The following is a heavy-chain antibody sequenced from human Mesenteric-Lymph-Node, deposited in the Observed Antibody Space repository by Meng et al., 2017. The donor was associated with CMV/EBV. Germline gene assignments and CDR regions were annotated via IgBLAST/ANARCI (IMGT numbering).Heavy chain of an antibody. D-gene: IGHD3-9*01. CDR1: GGSFSDYY. V-gene: IGHV4-34*01. CDR2: INHSGST. CDR3: ARAVSCSTTSCYRGSYFDLLTGYSPYYYYGMDV. J-gene: IGHJ6*02. Sequence: GSLRLSCAVYGGSFSDYYWSWIRQPPGKGLEWIGEINHSGSTNYNPSLKSRVTLSEDPSKNQFSLRLRSVTVADTAVYYCARAVSCSTTSCYRGSYFDLLTGYSPYYYYGMDVWGQGTTVTVSS.